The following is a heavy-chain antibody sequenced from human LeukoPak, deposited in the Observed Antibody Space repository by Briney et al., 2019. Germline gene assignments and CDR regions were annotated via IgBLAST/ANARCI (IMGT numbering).Heavy chain of an antibody. D-gene: IGHD4-17*01. CDR2: IYYSGST. CDR1: GGSISSYY. V-gene: IGHV4-59*01. J-gene: IGHJ3*02. Sequence: SETLSLTCTVSGGSISSYYWSWIRQPPGKGLEWIGYIYYSGSTNYNPSLKSRVTISVDTSKNQFSLKLSSVTAADTAVYYCARTGYGDGAFDIWGQGTMVTDSS. CDR3: ARTGYGDGAFDI.